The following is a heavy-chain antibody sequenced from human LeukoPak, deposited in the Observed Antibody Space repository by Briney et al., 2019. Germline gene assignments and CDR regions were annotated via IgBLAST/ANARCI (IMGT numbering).Heavy chain of an antibody. J-gene: IGHJ3*02. V-gene: IGHV3-9*01. Sequence: GGSLRLSCAASGFTFSSYAMHWVRQAPGKGLEWVSGISWNSGSIGYADSVKGRFTISRDNAKNSLYLQMNSLRAEDTALYYCAKDMGYSYGSNAFDIWGQGTMVTVSS. D-gene: IGHD5-18*01. CDR2: ISWNSGSI. CDR1: GFTFSSYA. CDR3: AKDMGYSYGSNAFDI.